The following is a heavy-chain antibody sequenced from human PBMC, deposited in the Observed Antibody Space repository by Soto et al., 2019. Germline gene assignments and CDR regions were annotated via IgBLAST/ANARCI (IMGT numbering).Heavy chain of an antibody. Sequence: QVQLQQWGAGLLKPSETLSLTCAVYGGSFSGYYWSWIRQPPGKGLEWIGEINHSGSTNYNPSLKSRVTISVDTSKNQFSLKLGSVTAADTAVYYCATCSARYNWNDVGYYYYMDVWGKGTTVTVSS. D-gene: IGHD1-1*01. V-gene: IGHV4-34*01. CDR3: ATCSARYNWNDVGYYYYMDV. CDR1: GGSFSGYY. CDR2: INHSGST. J-gene: IGHJ6*03.